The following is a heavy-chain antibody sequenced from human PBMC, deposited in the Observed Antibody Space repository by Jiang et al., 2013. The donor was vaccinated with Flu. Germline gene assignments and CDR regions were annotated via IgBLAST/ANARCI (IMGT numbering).Heavy chain of an antibody. Sequence: GAEVKKPGASVKVSCKASGYTFTGSYMHWVRQAPGQGLEWMGWINPNSGGTNYAQKFQGWVTMTRDTSISTAYMELSRLRSDDTAVYYCARAAAGSYYYYYGMDAWGQGTTVTVSS. CDR1: GYTFTGSY. CDR3: ARAAAGSYYYYYGMDA. CDR2: INPNSGGT. V-gene: IGHV1-2*04. D-gene: IGHD6-13*01. J-gene: IGHJ6*02.